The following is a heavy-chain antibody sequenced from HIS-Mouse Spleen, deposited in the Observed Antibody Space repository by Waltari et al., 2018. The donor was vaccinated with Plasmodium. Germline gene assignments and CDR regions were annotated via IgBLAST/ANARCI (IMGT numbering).Heavy chain of an antibody. J-gene: IGHJ4*02. D-gene: IGHD6-6*01. CDR2: IYYSGST. V-gene: IGHV4-59*01. CDR1: GGSLSRYY. Sequence: QVQLPESGPGLVKPSETLSLTCTVSGGSLSRYYWSWIRQPPGKGLEWIGYIYYSGSTNYNPSLKSRVTISVDKSKNQFSRKLSSVTAADTAVYYCARGGYSSSSYYFDYWGQGTVVTVSS. CDR3: ARGGYSSSSYYFDY.